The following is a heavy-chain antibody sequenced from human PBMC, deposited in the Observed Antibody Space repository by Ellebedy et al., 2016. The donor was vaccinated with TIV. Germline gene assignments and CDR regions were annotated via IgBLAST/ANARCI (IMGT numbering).Heavy chain of an antibody. D-gene: IGHD6-13*01. J-gene: IGHJ6*02. CDR1: GFTFSSYG. V-gene: IGHV3-30*03. CDR3: AREAAYSSSWYIRGPSWGMDV. Sequence: GESLKISCAASGFTFSSYGMHWVRQAPGKGLEWVAVISYDGSNKYYADSVKGRFTISRDNSKNTLYLQMNSLRAEDTAVYYCAREAAYSSSWYIRGPSWGMDVWGQGTTVTVSS. CDR2: ISYDGSNK.